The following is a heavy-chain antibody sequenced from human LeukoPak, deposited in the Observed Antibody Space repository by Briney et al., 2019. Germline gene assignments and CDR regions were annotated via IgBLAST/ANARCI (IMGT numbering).Heavy chain of an antibody. CDR3: ARASSSWYYFDS. CDR2: IYYSGST. CDR1: GGSISSSSYY. Sequence: SETLSLTCTVSGGSISSSSYYWGWIRQPPGKGLEWIGSIYYSGSTYYNPSLKSRVTISVDTSKNQFSLKLSSVTAADTAVYYCARASSSWYYFDSWGQGTLVTVSS. J-gene: IGHJ4*02. V-gene: IGHV4-39*01. D-gene: IGHD6-13*01.